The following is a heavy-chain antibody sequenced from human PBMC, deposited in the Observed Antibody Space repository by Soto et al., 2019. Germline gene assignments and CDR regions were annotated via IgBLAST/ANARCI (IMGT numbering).Heavy chain of an antibody. J-gene: IGHJ2*01. CDR1: SGSISSSNW. CDR3: ARNWYFYGSRSSTWYFDL. Sequence: SETLSLTCAVSSGSISSSNWWSWVRQPPGKGLEWIGEIYHSGSTNYNPSLKSRVTISVDKSKNQFSLKLTSVTAADTAVYYCARNWYFYGSRSSTWYFDLWGRGTLVTVSS. V-gene: IGHV4-4*02. D-gene: IGHD3-10*01. CDR2: IYHSGST.